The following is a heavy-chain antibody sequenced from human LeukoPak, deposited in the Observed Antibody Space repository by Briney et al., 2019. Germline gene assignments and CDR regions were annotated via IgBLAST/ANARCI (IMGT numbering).Heavy chain of an antibody. Sequence: GGSLRLSCAVSGFTFSGYSMKWVRQAPGKGLEWVSYISSSTTTIYHADSVKGRFTFSRDNAKNSLYLQMDSLRVEDTAVYYCATDREDYDSSGYYLSDAFDIWGQGTMVTVSS. CDR1: GFTFSGYS. CDR2: ISSSTTTI. J-gene: IGHJ3*02. V-gene: IGHV3-48*01. CDR3: ATDREDYDSSGYYLSDAFDI. D-gene: IGHD3-22*01.